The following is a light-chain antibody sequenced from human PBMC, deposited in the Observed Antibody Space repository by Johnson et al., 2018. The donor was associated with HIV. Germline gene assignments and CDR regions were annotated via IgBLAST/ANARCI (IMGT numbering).Light chain of an antibody. J-gene: IGLJ1*01. CDR3: GTWHSSLSTGGV. CDR2: ENN. CDR1: SSNIGSTS. V-gene: IGLV1-51*02. Sequence: QSVLTQSPSVSAAPGQKVTISCSGSSSNIGSTSVSWCQQLPGTAPKLLIYENNKRPSGIPDRFSGSKSGTSATLAITGLQTGDEADYYCGTWHSSLSTGGVFGRVTKVTVL.